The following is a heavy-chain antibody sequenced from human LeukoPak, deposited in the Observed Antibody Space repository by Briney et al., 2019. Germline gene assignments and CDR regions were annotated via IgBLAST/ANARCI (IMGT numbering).Heavy chain of an antibody. CDR2: INHSGST. J-gene: IGHJ3*02. Sequence: PSETLSLTCAVYGGSFSGYYWSWIRQPPGKGLEWIGEINHSGSTNYNPSLKSRVTISVDTSKNQFSLKLSSVTAADTAVYYCTRDQHRRHYDSQARNTFDIWGQGTMVTVSS. CDR3: TRDQHRRHYDSQARNTFDI. CDR1: GGSFSGYY. D-gene: IGHD3-22*01. V-gene: IGHV4-34*01.